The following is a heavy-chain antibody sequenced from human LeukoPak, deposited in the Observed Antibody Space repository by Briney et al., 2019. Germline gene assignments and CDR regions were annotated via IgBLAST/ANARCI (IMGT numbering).Heavy chain of an antibody. CDR1: GYTLTELS. V-gene: IGHV1-24*01. CDR3: ATGLGATYADYFDY. Sequence: ASVKVSCKVSGYTLTELSMHWVRQAPGKGLEWMGGFDPEDGETIYAQKFQGRVTMTEDTSTDTAYMELSSLRSEDTAVYYCATGLGATYADYFDYWGQGTLVTVSS. CDR2: FDPEDGET. D-gene: IGHD1-26*01. J-gene: IGHJ4*02.